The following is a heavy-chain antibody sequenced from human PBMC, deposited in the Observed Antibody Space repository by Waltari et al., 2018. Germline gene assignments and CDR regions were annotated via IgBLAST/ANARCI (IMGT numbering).Heavy chain of an antibody. D-gene: IGHD6-13*01. V-gene: IGHV4-4*07. CDR3: ARAIIAAAGAFDY. CDR2: MSARGGT. Sequence: QVQLQESGPGLVKPSETLSLTCTGSGGSISSYYWSWIRQPAGKGLEWIGRMSARGGTNYNPSLTTRVPLSVDTSKTQFSLNLSSVTAAATAVYYCARAIIAAAGAFDYWGQGTLVTVSS. CDR1: GGSISSYY. J-gene: IGHJ4*02.